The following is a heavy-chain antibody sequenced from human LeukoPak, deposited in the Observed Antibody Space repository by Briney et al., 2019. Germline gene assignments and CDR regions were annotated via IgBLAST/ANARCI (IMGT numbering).Heavy chain of an antibody. J-gene: IGHJ4*02. D-gene: IGHD3-3*01. V-gene: IGHV1-18*01. CDR3: ARVAIFGVVSDY. Sequence: ASVKVSCKASGYTFTSYGISWVRQAPGQGLEWIGWISAYNGNTNYAQKLQGRVTMTTDTSTSTAYMELRSLRSDDTAVYYCARVAIFGVVSDYWGQGTLVTVSS. CDR2: ISAYNGNT. CDR1: GYTFTSYG.